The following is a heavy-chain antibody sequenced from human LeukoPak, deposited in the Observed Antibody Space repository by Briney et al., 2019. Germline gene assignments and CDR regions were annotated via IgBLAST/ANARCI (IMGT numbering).Heavy chain of an antibody. CDR3: ARGLWIQLSGTYYYYYYMDV. D-gene: IGHD5-18*01. J-gene: IGHJ6*03. V-gene: IGHV4-39*07. CDR2: IYYSGST. CDR1: GGSISSSSYY. Sequence: PSETLSLTCTVSGGSISSSSYYWGWIRQPPGKGLEWIGSIYYSGSTYYNPSLKSRVTISVDTSKNQFSLKLSSVTAADTAVYYCARGLWIQLSGTYYYYYYMDVWGKGTTVTVSS.